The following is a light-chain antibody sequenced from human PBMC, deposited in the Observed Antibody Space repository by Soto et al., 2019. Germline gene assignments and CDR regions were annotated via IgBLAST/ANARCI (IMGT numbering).Light chain of an antibody. Sequence: EIVMTQSPATLSVSPGERATLSCRASQGVSTNLAWYQQKPGQAPRLLIYDASNRATGIPARFSGSGSGTDFTLTISSLEPEDFALYYCQQRSNWPLTFGGGTKVDIK. CDR3: QQRSNWPLT. CDR2: DAS. CDR1: QGVSTN. V-gene: IGKV3D-11*03. J-gene: IGKJ4*01.